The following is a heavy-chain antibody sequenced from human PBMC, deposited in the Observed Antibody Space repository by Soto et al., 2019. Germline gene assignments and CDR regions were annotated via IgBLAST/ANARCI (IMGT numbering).Heavy chain of an antibody. V-gene: IGHV3-23*01. CDR3: AKRAYGSDFDY. D-gene: IGHD3-10*01. CDR2: ISGSGDSK. CDR1: GFTFSSYA. J-gene: IGHJ4*02. Sequence: EVQLLKSGGGLVQPGGSLRLSCAASGFTFSSYAMSWVRQAPGKGLEWVSVISGSGDSKYYADSVKGRFTISRDNSKNTLYLQMNSLRVEDTAVYYCAKRAYGSDFDYWGQGTLVTVSS.